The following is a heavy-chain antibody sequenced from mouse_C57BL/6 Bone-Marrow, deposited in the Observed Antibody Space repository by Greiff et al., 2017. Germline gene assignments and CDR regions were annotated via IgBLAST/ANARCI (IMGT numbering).Heavy chain of an antibody. D-gene: IGHD1-1*01. CDR3: ARGGYAVYDMDY. V-gene: IGHV1-4*01. CDR2: INPSSGYT. J-gene: IGHJ4*01. Sequence: QVQLQQSGAELARPGASVKMSCKASGYTFTSYTMHWVKQRPGQGLEWIGYINPSSGYTKYNQKFKDKATLTADKSSSTAYMQLSSLTSEDSAVDYCARGGYAVYDMDYWGQGTSVTVSS. CDR1: GYTFTSYT.